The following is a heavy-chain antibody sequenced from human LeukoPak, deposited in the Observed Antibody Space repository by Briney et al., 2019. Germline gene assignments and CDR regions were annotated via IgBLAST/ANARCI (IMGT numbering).Heavy chain of an antibody. CDR3: ARDGEYDFWSGYYTH. CDR1: GYTFTSYG. Sequence: ASVKVSCKASGYTFTSYGVSWVRQAPGQGLEWMGWISAYNGNTNYAQKFQGRVTMTRDTSISTAYMELSRLRSDDTAVYYCARDGEYDFWSGYYTHWGQGTLVTVSS. CDR2: ISAYNGNT. J-gene: IGHJ4*02. V-gene: IGHV1-18*01. D-gene: IGHD3-3*01.